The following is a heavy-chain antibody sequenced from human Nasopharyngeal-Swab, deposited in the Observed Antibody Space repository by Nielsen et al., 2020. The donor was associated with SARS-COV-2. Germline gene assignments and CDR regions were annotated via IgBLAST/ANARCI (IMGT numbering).Heavy chain of an antibody. J-gene: IGHJ2*01. V-gene: IGHV4-34*01. Sequence: SETLSLTCTVSGGSIRSDDYYWSWIRQPPGKGLEWIGEINQSGSTNCNPSLESRVSMSVDTSKNQFSLKLSSVTAADTALYFCARGRRDDYKRGWYFDLWGRGNMVTVTS. CDR2: INQSGST. CDR1: GGSIRSDDYY. CDR3: ARGRRDDYKRGWYFDL. D-gene: IGHD5-24*01.